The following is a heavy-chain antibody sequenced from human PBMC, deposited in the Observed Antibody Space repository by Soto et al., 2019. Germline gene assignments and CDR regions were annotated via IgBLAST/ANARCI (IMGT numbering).Heavy chain of an antibody. D-gene: IGHD6-25*01. J-gene: IGHJ4*02. CDR2: IYYSGST. Sequence: QVQLQESGPGLVKPSETLSLTCTVSGGSVSSGSYYWSWIRQPPGKGLECVGYIYYSGSTNYNPFLRSRVTISVDPSKNQFSLKLSSVTAADTAVYYCARVTSGWGLVSYFDYWGQGTLVTVSS. CDR3: ARVTSGWGLVSYFDY. V-gene: IGHV4-61*01. CDR1: GGSVSSGSYY.